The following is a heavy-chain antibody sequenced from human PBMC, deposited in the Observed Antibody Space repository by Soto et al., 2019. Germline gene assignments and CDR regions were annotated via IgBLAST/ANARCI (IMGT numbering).Heavy chain of an antibody. V-gene: IGHV3-48*01. CDR3: ARERIAAFDY. D-gene: IGHD6-25*01. J-gene: IGHJ4*02. CDR2: ISSTSSTI. Sequence: EVQLVESGGGLVQPGGSLRLSCAASGFTFINYSMNWVRQAPGKGLEWVSYISSTSSTIYYADSVKGRFTISRDNGQNSLYLQMNSLRAEDTAVYYCARERIAAFDYWGQGTLVTVSS. CDR1: GFTFINYS.